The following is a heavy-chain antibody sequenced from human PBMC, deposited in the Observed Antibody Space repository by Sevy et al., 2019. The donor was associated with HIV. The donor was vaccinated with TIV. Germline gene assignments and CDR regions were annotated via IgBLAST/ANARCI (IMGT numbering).Heavy chain of an antibody. Sequence: GGSLRLSCAASGLSVSDNYMNWVRQAPGKGLELVSVIYSDGRTYYPDSVKGRFSISRDNSKNTLYLHMKSLRPEDTAVYYCARDRCYDASGYYYYYYGMDVWGQGTTVTVSS. D-gene: IGHD3-22*01. CDR1: GLSVSDNY. CDR3: ARDRCYDASGYYYYYYGMDV. CDR2: IYSDGRT. V-gene: IGHV3-66*01. J-gene: IGHJ6*02.